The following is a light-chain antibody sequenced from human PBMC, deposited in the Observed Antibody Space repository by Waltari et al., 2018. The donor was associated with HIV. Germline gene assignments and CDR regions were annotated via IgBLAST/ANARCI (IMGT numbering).Light chain of an antibody. Sequence: QSVLTQPPSVSGAPGQRVTISCTGSSSNIGAGYDVHWYQQLPGTAPKLLIYGDSNRPSGVPDRFSGSKSGTSASLAITGLQAGDEADYYCQSYDISLSGVVFGGGTKLTVL. CDR3: QSYDISLSGVV. J-gene: IGLJ2*01. V-gene: IGLV1-40*01. CDR1: SSNIGAGYD. CDR2: GDS.